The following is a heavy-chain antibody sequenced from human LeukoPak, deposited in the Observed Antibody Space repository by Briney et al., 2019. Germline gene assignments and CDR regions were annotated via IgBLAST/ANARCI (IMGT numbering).Heavy chain of an antibody. CDR2: IFYSGST. CDR3: ARRVPSGSGSYDFDY. CDR1: GGSISSRSYY. D-gene: IGHD3-10*01. J-gene: IGHJ4*02. Sequence: SETLSLTCTVSGGSISSRSYYWGWLRQPPGKGLEWIASIFYSGSTYHNPSLKSRVTISVDTSKNQFSLKVTSVTAADTAVYYCARRVPSGSGSYDFDYWGQGTLVTVSS. V-gene: IGHV4-39*01.